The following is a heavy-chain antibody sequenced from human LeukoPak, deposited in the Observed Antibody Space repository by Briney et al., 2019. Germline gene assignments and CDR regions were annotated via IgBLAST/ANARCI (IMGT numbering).Heavy chain of an antibody. V-gene: IGHV1-69*06. CDR3: ARAHLSSSSTDYMDV. CDR2: IIPIFGTA. D-gene: IGHD6-6*01. CDR1: GGTFSSYA. J-gene: IGHJ6*03. Sequence: ASVKVSCKASGGTFSSYAISWVRQAPGQGLEWMGGIIPIFGTANYAQKFQGRVTITADKSTSTAYMELNSLRPEDTAVYYCARAHLSSSSTDYMDVWGKGTTVTVSS.